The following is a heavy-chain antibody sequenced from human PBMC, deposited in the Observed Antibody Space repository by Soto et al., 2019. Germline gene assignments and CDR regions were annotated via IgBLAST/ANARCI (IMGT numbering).Heavy chain of an antibody. D-gene: IGHD6-19*01. CDR1: GGSVSSGHFY. J-gene: IGHJ4*02. Sequence: QVQLQESGPGLVKPSETLSLTCTVSGGSVSSGHFYWSWIRQPPGKGLEWIGYIYYSGSTKYNPSLRSRVTILVDTSKNRFSLKLTSVTAADTAVYYCARSGSGSGWLGGQGTLVTVSS. CDR3: ARSGSGSGWL. CDR2: IYYSGST. V-gene: IGHV4-61*01.